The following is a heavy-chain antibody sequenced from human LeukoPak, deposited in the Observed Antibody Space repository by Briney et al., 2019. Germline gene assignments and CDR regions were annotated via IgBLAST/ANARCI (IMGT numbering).Heavy chain of an antibody. J-gene: IGHJ4*02. CDR1: GFTFSSYA. V-gene: IGHV3-23*01. CDR3: AKPLEKYTYGGNFDY. CDR2: ISSSADST. Sequence: PGGSLRLSCEASGFTFSSYAMSWVRQAPGKGLAWVSVISSSADSTYYADSVKGRFTISRDNSKNTLYLQMNGLRAEDTAVYYCAKPLEKYTYGGNFDYWGQGILVTVSS. D-gene: IGHD4-23*01.